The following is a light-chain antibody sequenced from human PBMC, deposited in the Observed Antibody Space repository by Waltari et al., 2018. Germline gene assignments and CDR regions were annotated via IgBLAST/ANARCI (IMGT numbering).Light chain of an antibody. J-gene: IGKJ1*01. V-gene: IGKV3-15*01. CDR2: GAS. CDR3: QQYNNWPPWT. CDR1: QSVRNN. Sequence: EIVMTQSPATLSVSPGERATLPCRASQSVRNNLVWYQQKPGQAPRLLIYGASTRVTGSPARFSGSGSGTEFTLTISSLQSEDVAVYYCQQYNNWPPWTFGQGTKVEIK.